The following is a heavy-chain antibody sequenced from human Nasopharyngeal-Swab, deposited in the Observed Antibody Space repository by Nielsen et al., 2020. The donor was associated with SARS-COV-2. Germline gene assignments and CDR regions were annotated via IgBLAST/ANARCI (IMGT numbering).Heavy chain of an antibody. V-gene: IGHV1-3*01. J-gene: IGHJ6*03. D-gene: IGHD1-1*01. CDR1: GYTFSSYT. CDR2: INAGNGNT. CDR3: ARDGRNDGGFYSYHMDV. Sequence: ASVKVSCKASGYTFSSYTMHWVRQAPGQRLEWMGWINAGNGNTKYSQKFQGRVTITRDTSASTAYMQLSSLRSEDTAVYYCARDGRNDGGFYSYHMDVWGKGTTVTVSS.